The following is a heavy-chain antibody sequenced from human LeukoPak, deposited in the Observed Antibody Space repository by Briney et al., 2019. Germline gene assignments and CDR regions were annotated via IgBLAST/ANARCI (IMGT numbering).Heavy chain of an antibody. CDR3: ARDVGYCSSTSCYNWFDP. Sequence: SQTLSLTCTVSGGSISSGDYSWSWIRQPPGKGLEWIGYIYYSASPYYHPSLKSRVTISVDTSKNQFSLKLSSVTAADTAVYYCARDVGYCSSTSCYNWFDPWGQGTLVTVSS. V-gene: IGHV4-30-4*08. CDR2: IYYSASP. CDR1: GGSISSGDYS. D-gene: IGHD2-2*03. J-gene: IGHJ5*02.